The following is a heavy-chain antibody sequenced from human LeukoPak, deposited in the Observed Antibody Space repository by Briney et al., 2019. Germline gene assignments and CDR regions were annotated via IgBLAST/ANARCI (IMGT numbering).Heavy chain of an antibody. Sequence: GESLKISCQVSGYSFTNYWIGWVRQMPGKGLEWMGIIYPGNSDTRYSPSFQGQVTISTDKSISTAYLQWSSLKTSDTAIYYCARTSTTGVATWFDYWGQGTLVTISS. CDR3: ARTSTTGVATWFDY. CDR2: IYPGNSDT. V-gene: IGHV5-51*01. D-gene: IGHD1-1*01. CDR1: GYSFTNYW. J-gene: IGHJ5*01.